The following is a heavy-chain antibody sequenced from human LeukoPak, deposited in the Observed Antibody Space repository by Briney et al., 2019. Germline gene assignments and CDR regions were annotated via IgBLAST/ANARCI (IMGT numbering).Heavy chain of an antibody. Sequence: GRSLRLSCAASGFTFSSYAMHWVRQAPGKGLEWVAVISYDGGNKYYADSVKGRFTISRDNSKNTLYLQMNSLRAEDTAVYYCARGVSGSYMFDYWGQGTLVTVSS. J-gene: IGHJ4*02. CDR1: GFTFSSYA. D-gene: IGHD1-26*01. CDR2: ISYDGGNK. V-gene: IGHV3-30-3*01. CDR3: ARGVSGSYMFDY.